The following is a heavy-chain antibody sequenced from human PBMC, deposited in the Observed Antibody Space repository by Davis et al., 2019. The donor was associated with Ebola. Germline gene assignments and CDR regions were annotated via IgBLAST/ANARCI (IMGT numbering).Heavy chain of an antibody. Sequence: HSQTLSLTCAISGDSVSSAGWNWIRQSPSRGLEWLGRTYYKSKWYNDYAVSVKSRITINPDTSKNQLSLQLNSVTPEDTALYYCARGWLRGGMDVWGEGTTVTV. V-gene: IGHV6-1*01. CDR3: ARGWLRGGMDV. D-gene: IGHD5-18*01. CDR1: GDSVSSAG. CDR2: TYYKSKWYN. J-gene: IGHJ6*02.